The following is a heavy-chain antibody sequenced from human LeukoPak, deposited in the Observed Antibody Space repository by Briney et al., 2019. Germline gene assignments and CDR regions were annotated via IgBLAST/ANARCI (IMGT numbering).Heavy chain of an antibody. CDR1: GFTFSSYW. Sequence: GGSLRLSCAASGFTFSSYWMSWVRQAPGKGLEWVANIKQDGSEKYYVDSVKGRFTISRDNAKNSLYLQMNSLRAEDTAVYYCARARPTSYYDSSGYYYDYWGQGTLVTVSS. CDR2: IKQDGSEK. CDR3: ARARPTSYYDSSGYYYDY. V-gene: IGHV3-7*03. J-gene: IGHJ4*02. D-gene: IGHD3-22*01.